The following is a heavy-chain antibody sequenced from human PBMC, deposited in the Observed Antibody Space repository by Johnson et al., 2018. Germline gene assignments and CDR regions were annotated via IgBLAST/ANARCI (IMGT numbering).Heavy chain of an antibody. D-gene: IGHD6-13*01. Sequence: VQLVQSGGGLVQPGGSLRLSCAASGFTFSSYDMHWVRQATGKGLEWVSAIGTAGDTYYPGSVKGRFTISRENAKNSLYLQMNSLRAGDTAVYYCARRIRARYWAAAVNYGMDVGGQGTTVTVSS. CDR2: IGTAGDT. CDR3: ARRIRARYWAAAVNYGMDV. V-gene: IGHV3-13*01. CDR1: GFTFSSYD. J-gene: IGHJ6*02.